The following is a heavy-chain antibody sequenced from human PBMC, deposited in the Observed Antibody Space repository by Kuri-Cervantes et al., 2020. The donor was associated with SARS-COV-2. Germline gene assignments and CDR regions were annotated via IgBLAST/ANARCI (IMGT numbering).Heavy chain of an antibody. CDR1: GFTFSSYW. CDR2: IKQDGTET. CDR3: AKRGGYCSSTSCYTYYYYYYMDV. V-gene: IGHV3-7*01. Sequence: GGSLRLSCAASGFTFSSYWMSWVRQAPGKGLEWVANIKQDGTETYYADSVRGRFTVSRDNSKNTLYLQMNRLRPEDTAVYYCAKRGGYCSSTSCYTYYYYYYMDVWGKGTTVTVSS. J-gene: IGHJ6*03. D-gene: IGHD2-2*02.